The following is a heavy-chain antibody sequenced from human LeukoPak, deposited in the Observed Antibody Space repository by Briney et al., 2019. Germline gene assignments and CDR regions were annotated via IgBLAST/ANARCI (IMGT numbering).Heavy chain of an antibody. CDR2: IRHDGSNQ. D-gene: IGHD1-1*01. CDR3: AKPPGITSTGYFDY. CDR1: GFTFSTYG. V-gene: IGHV3-30*02. J-gene: IGHJ4*02. Sequence: GGSLRLSCAASGFTFSTYGMHWVRQAPSKGLEWVAFIRHDGSNQYYVDSVKGRFTISRDNSKNTLYLQMNSLRAEDTAVYYCAKPPGITSTGYFDYWGQGTLVTVSS.